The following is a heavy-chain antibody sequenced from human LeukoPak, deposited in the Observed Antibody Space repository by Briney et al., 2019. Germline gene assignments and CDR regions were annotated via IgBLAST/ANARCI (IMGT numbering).Heavy chain of an antibody. V-gene: IGHV3-48*01. CDR2: ISSSSSSTI. CDR3: ARAQYYSDSTGYYYLHY. D-gene: IGHD3-22*01. Sequence: QAGGSLRLSCVGSGFTFSSYHMNWVRQAPGKGLEWVSYISSSSSSTIYYADSVKGRFTISRDNAKNSLYLQTNSLRAEDTAVYYCARAQYYSDSTGYYYLHYWGQGTLVTVSS. CDR1: GFTFSSYH. J-gene: IGHJ4*02.